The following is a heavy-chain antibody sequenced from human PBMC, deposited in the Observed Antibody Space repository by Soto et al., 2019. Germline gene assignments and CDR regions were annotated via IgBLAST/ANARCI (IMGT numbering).Heavy chain of an antibody. CDR3: TTESNYYDSSGYYILGAFDI. D-gene: IGHD3-22*01. J-gene: IGHJ3*02. Sequence: VQLVESGGGLVKSGGSLRLSCAASGFTFSNAWMNWVRQAPGKGLEWVGRIKSKTDGGTTDYAAPVKGRFTISRDDSKNTLYLQMNSLKTEDTAVYYCTTESNYYDSSGYYILGAFDIWGQGTMVTVSS. V-gene: IGHV3-15*07. CDR1: GFTFSNAW. CDR2: IKSKTDGGTT.